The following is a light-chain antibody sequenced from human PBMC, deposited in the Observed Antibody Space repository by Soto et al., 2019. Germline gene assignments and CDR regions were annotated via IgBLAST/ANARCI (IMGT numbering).Light chain of an antibody. CDR1: QSISSY. Sequence: DIQMTQSPSSVSASVGDRVTITCRASQSISSYLNWYQQKPGKAPKLLIYAAFSLQSGVPSRFSGSGSGTDFTLTISSLQPEDFATYYCQQSYTTPITFGQGTRLEI. J-gene: IGKJ5*01. CDR2: AAF. V-gene: IGKV1-39*01. CDR3: QQSYTTPIT.